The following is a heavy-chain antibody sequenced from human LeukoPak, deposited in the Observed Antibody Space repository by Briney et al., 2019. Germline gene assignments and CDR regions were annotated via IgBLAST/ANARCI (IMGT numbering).Heavy chain of an antibody. D-gene: IGHD1-20*01. CDR1: GFTFDDYA. Sequence: GGSLRLSCAASGFTFDDYAMHWVRQAPGKGLEWVSGISWNSGSIGYADSVKGRFTISRDNAKNSLYLQMNSLRAEDTAVYYCARDRVNWNDGVDYWGQGTLVTVSS. CDR3: ARDRVNWNDGVDY. J-gene: IGHJ4*02. V-gene: IGHV3-9*01. CDR2: ISWNSGSI.